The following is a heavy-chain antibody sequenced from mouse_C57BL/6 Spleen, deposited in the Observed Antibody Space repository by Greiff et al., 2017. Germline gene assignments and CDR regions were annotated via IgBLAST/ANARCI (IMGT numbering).Heavy chain of an antibody. Sequence: DVKLVESGGGLVKPGGSLKLSCAASGFTFSDYGMHWVRQAPEKGLEWVAYISSGSSTIYYADTVKGRFTISRDNAKNTLFLQMTSLRSEDTAMYYCAREDDYWYFDVWGTGTTVTVSS. CDR2: ISSGSSTI. CDR1: GFTFSDYG. J-gene: IGHJ1*03. D-gene: IGHD2-3*01. CDR3: AREDDYWYFDV. V-gene: IGHV5-17*01.